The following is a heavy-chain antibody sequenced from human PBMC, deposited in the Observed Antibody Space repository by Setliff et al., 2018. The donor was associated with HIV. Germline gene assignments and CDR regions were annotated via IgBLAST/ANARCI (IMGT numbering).Heavy chain of an antibody. CDR1: GGSISSSNYY. D-gene: IGHD6-13*01. CDR3: ASRESSSWYVTTQRTKEYFHH. Sequence: SETLSLTCTVSGGSISSSNYYWGWIRQPPGKGLEWIGTIYYSGNTYYNPSLKSRVTISVDKSKNQFSLKLSSVTAADTAVYYCASRESSSWYVTTQRTKEYFHHWGQGTLVTVSS. V-gene: IGHV4-39*07. J-gene: IGHJ1*01. CDR2: IYYSGNT.